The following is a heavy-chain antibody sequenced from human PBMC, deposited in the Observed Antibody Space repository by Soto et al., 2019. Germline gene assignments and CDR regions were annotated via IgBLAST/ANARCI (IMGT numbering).Heavy chain of an antibody. CDR3: ARGGGIAAADIEYFQH. CDR1: GFTFSSYG. J-gene: IGHJ1*01. V-gene: IGHV3-33*01. Sequence: GGSLRLSCAASGFTFSSYGMHWVRQAPGKGLEWVAVIWYDGSNKYYADSVKGRFTISRDNSKNTLCLQMNSLRAEDTAVYYCARGGGIAAADIEYFQHWGQGTLVTVSS. D-gene: IGHD6-13*01. CDR2: IWYDGSNK.